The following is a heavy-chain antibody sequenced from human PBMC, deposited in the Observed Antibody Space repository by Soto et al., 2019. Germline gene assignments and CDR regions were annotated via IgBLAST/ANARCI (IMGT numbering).Heavy chain of an antibody. CDR2: IYPGDSDT. Sequence: GESLKISCKGSGYSFNNYWIGWVRQMPGKGLEWMGIIYPGDSDTRYSPSFRGQVTNSADKSISSAYLQWSSLKASDTAMYYCARQDGYALYYFDSWGQGTLVTVSS. CDR1: GYSFNNYW. J-gene: IGHJ4*02. V-gene: IGHV5-51*01. CDR3: ARQDGYALYYFDS. D-gene: IGHD5-12*01.